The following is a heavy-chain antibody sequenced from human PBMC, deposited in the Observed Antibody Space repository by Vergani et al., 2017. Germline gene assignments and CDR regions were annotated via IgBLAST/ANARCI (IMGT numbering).Heavy chain of an antibody. V-gene: IGHV3-9*01. CDR3: ARGIFTSVAGYNWFDP. D-gene: IGHD6-19*01. Sequence: EVDLVESGGGLAQPGGSLRLSCEASGITFWKFGMHWVRQGPGKGLEWVSGISWNSGAVDYADSVRGRFTISRDNAKNSLFLEMNSLRFEDTAIYYCARGIFTSVAGYNWFDPWGRGTLVTVSS. J-gene: IGHJ5*02. CDR2: ISWNSGAV. CDR1: GITFWKFG.